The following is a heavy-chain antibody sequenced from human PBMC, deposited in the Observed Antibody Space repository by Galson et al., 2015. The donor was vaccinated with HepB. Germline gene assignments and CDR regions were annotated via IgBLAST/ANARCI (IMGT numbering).Heavy chain of an antibody. J-gene: IGHJ4*02. Sequence: SLRLSCAASGFTFSSYTMHWVRQAPGKGLEWVAIISYDGNNKYYTASVKGRFTISRDNAKNSLYLQMNSLRAEDTAVYYCGSRWADYWGQGTLVTVSS. CDR2: ISYDGNNK. V-gene: IGHV3-30-3*01. CDR1: GFTFSSYT. D-gene: IGHD4-23*01. CDR3: GSRWADY.